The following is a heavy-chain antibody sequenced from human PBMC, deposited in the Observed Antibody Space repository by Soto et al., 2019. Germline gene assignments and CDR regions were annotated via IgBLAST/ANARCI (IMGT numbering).Heavy chain of an antibody. CDR2: ISSNGGST. V-gene: IGHV3-64*01. CDR1: GFTFSSYA. CDR3: ARGSGSPWDAFDI. D-gene: IGHD3-10*01. Sequence: GGSLRLSCAASGFTFSSYAMHWVRQAPGKGLEYVSAISSNGGSTYYANSVKGRFTISRDNSKNTLYLQMGSLRTEDMAVYYCARGSGSPWDAFDIWGQGTMVTVSS. J-gene: IGHJ3*02.